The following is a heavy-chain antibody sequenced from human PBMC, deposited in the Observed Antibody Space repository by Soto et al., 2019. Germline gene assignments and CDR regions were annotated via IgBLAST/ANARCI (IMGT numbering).Heavy chain of an antibody. J-gene: IGHJ5*02. V-gene: IGHV4-61*01. D-gene: IGHD2-15*01. CDR1: GGSVSSGNYD. CDR2: IYYTGSS. Sequence: QVQLQESGPGLVKPSETLSLTCTVSGGSVSSGNYDWSWIRQPPGKGLEWIGFIYYTGSSSYNPSLKSRFTLSLDKSNNQFSLKLTSVTAADTAVYYCASDVYCSGGSCSFDPWGQGTLVTVSS. CDR3: ASDVYCSGGSCSFDP.